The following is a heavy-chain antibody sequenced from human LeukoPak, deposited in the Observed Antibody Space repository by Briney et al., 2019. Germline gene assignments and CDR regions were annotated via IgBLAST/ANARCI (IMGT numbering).Heavy chain of an antibody. V-gene: IGHV3-49*04. CDR1: GFIFGDHA. Sequence: GQSLRLSCTASGFIFGDHAMGWVRQAPGKGLEWVGFIRSKAYGGTTEYAASVKGRFTISRDDSEGIAYLQMNSLRIDDTAVYYCARGPIHLWLHNGMDVWGQGTTVIVFS. CDR2: IRSKAYGGTT. CDR3: ARGPIHLWLHNGMDV. J-gene: IGHJ6*02. D-gene: IGHD5-18*01.